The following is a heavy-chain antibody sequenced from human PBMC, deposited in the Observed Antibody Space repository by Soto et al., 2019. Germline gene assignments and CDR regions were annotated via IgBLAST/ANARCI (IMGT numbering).Heavy chain of an antibody. D-gene: IGHD3-10*01. CDR2: INHSGSA. J-gene: IGHJ4*02. V-gene: IGHV4-34*01. Sequence: QVQLQQWGAGLLKPSETLSLTCAVYGGSFSDYSWTWIRQPPGKGLEWIGQINHSGSANYNPSLTMRVIISIGTPKNQFSRELTSVTAADTAVYYCARGLFSGDAYSGGLYYFDYWGQGTLVTVSS. CDR1: GGSFSDYS. CDR3: ARGLFSGDAYSGGLYYFDY.